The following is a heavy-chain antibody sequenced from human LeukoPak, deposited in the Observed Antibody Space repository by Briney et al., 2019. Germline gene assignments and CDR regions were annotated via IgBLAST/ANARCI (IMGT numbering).Heavy chain of an antibody. Sequence: PGGPLGFSCAASGFAFISSWMPWARQFRGRGRVWVSRINSDGSSTIYADSVKGRFTISRDNAKNTLYLQMNSLRAEDTAVYYCARGRGSGSSDYWGQGTLVTVSS. D-gene: IGHD3-10*01. CDR1: GFAFISSW. CDR2: INSDGSST. J-gene: IGHJ4*02. V-gene: IGHV3-74*01. CDR3: ARGRGSGSSDY.